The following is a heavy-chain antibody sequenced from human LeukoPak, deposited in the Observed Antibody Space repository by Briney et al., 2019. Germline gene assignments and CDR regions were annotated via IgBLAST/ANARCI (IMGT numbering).Heavy chain of an antibody. J-gene: IGHJ4*02. CDR2: IYYSGSS. V-gene: IGHV4-59*08. D-gene: IGHD6-13*01. CDR1: GGSMTTYY. CDR3: ARRNRAAATFDY. Sequence: SETLSLTCTVSGGSMTTYYWTWIRQPPGKGLESIGYIYYSGSSNYNPSLKSRVTMSVDTSKNQFSLKLSSVTAADTAVYYCARRNRAAATFDYWGQGTLVTVSS.